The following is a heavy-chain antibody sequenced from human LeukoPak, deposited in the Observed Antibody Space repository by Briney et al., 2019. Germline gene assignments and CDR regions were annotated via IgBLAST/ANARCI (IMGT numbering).Heavy chain of an antibody. CDR1: GFTFSSYA. V-gene: IGHV3-64*01. J-gene: IGHJ4*02. CDR2: ISSNGGST. CDR3: ARSPSGSYRGLYYFDY. Sequence: GGSLRLSCAASGFTFSSYAMHWVRQAPGKGLEYVSAISSNGGSTYYANSVKGRFTISRDNSKNTLYLQMGSLRAEDMAVYYCARSPSGSYRGLYYFDYWGQGTLVTVSS. D-gene: IGHD1-26*01.